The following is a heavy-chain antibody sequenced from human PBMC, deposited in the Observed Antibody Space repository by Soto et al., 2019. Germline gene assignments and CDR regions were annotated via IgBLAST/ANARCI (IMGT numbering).Heavy chain of an antibody. CDR1: GYTFASYY. J-gene: IGHJ6*02. V-gene: IGHV1-46*01. CDR2: INPTDNRK. CDR3: AREAHTYSGMDV. Sequence: ASVKVSCKASGYTFASYYIHWVRQAPGQSLEWMGVINPTDNRKTYAQIFQGRVTMTRDTSTSTVDMELRSLRSEDTAIYYCAREAHTYSGMDVRGQGTTVTVSS.